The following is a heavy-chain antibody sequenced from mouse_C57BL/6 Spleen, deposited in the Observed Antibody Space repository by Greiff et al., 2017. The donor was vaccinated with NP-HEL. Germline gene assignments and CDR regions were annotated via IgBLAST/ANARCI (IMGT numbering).Heavy chain of an antibody. Sequence: EVQLQQSGPELVKPGASVKIPCKASGYTFTDYNMDWVKQSHGKSLEWIGDINPNNGGTIYNQKFKGKATLTVDKSSSTAYMELRSLTSEDTAVYYWARRGYYGSTYIGYFDVWGTGTTVTVSS. CDR3: ARRGYYGSTYIGYFDV. D-gene: IGHD1-1*01. CDR2: INPNNGGT. CDR1: GYTFTDYN. V-gene: IGHV1-18*01. J-gene: IGHJ1*03.